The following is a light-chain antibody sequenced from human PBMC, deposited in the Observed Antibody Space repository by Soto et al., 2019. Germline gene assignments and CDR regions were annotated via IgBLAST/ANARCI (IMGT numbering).Light chain of an antibody. Sequence: DIQMTQSPSTLSASVGDRVTITCRASQSISSWLAWYQQKPGKAPKLLIYDASSLESGVPSRFSGSGSGTEFTLTRSSLQPDDFATYYCQQYNSYLWTFGQGTKLEIK. CDR1: QSISSW. CDR2: DAS. J-gene: IGKJ1*01. CDR3: QQYNSYLWT. V-gene: IGKV1-5*01.